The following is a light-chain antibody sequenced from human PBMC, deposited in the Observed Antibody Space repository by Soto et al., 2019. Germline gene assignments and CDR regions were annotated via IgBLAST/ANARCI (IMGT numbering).Light chain of an antibody. CDR3: SSYAGSSTLEV. Sequence: QSALTQPASVSGSPGQSITISCTGTGSDVGGWNYVSWYQQYPGKAPKLMIYDVTNRPSGVSNRFSASKSGNTASLTIYGLQAEDEADYYCSSYAGSSTLEVFGTGTNSPS. CDR1: GSDVGGWNY. CDR2: DVT. J-gene: IGLJ1*01. V-gene: IGLV2-14*01.